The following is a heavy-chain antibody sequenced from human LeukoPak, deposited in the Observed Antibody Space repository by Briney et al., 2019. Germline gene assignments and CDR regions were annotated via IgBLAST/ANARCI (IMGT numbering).Heavy chain of an antibody. CDR1: GFTFSSYA. CDR2: ISGSGGST. Sequence: GGSLRLSCAASGFTFSSYAMSWVRQAPGKGLEWVSAISGSGGSTYYADSVKGRFTISRDNSKNTLYLQMNSLRAEDTAVYYCAKRGSSGSYYISPDVYYFDYWGQGTLVTVSS. D-gene: IGHD1-26*01. CDR3: AKRGSSGSYYISPDVYYFDY. V-gene: IGHV3-23*01. J-gene: IGHJ4*02.